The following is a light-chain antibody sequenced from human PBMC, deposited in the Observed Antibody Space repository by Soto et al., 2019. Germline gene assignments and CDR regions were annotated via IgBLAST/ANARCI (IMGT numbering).Light chain of an antibody. V-gene: IGKV3-15*01. CDR2: AAS. J-gene: IGKJ1*01. CDR1: QSVSIN. CDR3: QHSTNWPPWT. Sequence: EIVMTQSPATLSVSPGERATLSCRASQSVSINLAWYQQRPGQPPRLLIYAASTRATGIPARFSGSGSGTEFTLTISSLQPEDFAVYYCQHSTNWPPWTFGPGTKVEIK.